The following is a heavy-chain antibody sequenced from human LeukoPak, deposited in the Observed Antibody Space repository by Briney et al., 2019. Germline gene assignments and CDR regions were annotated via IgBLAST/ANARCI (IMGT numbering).Heavy chain of an antibody. CDR2: IYYSGNT. V-gene: IGHV4-39*01. CDR3: AHFKGGSFDF. D-gene: IGHD1-26*01. CDR1: GGSISSSNYY. J-gene: IGHJ3*01. Sequence: SETLSLTCTVSGGSISSSNYYWSWIRQPPGKGLEWIGSIYYSGNTYYNPSLKSRVTISVDTSKNQFSLKLTSVTAADTAVYYCAHFKGGSFDFWGQGTMVTVSS.